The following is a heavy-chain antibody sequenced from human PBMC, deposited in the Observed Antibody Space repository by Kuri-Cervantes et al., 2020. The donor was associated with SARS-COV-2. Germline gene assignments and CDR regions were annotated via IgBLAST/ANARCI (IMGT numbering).Heavy chain of an antibody. V-gene: IGHV3-21*01. Sequence: GESLKISCAASGFTFSSYAMHWVRQAPGKGLEWVSSISSSSSYIYYADSVKGRFTISRDNAKNSLYLQMNSLRAEDTAVYYCARAGWYYDSSGYLIDYWGQGTLVTVSS. CDR2: ISSSSSYI. D-gene: IGHD3-22*01. CDR1: GFTFSSYA. CDR3: ARAGWYYDSSGYLIDY. J-gene: IGHJ4*02.